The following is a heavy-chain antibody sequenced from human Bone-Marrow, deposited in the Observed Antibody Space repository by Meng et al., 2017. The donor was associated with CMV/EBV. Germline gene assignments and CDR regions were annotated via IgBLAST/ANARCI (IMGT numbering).Heavy chain of an antibody. CDR2: ISWNSGSI. CDR1: GFTFDDYV. Sequence: GGSLRLSCEASGFTFDDYVMHWVRQAPGKGLEWVSGISWNSGSIGYADSVKGRFTISRDNSKNTVFLQMSSLRAEDTAVYYCAKYLLPRVLRDGFDIWGQGTLVTVSS. V-gene: IGHV3-9*01. J-gene: IGHJ3*02. D-gene: IGHD2-15*01. CDR3: AKYLLPRVLRDGFDI.